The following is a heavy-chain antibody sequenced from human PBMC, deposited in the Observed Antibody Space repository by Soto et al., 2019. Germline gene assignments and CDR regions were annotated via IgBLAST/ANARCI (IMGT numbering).Heavy chain of an antibody. CDR2: IWYDGSNK. V-gene: IGHV3-33*01. Sequence: QVQLVESGGGVVQPGRSLRLSCAASGFTFSSYGMHWVRQAPGKGLEWVAVIWYDGSNKYYADSVKGRFTISRDNSKNTLYLQMNSLRAEDTAVYYCARGRGNWRIVGANPGAFDIWGQGTMVTVSS. CDR3: ARGRGNWRIVGANPGAFDI. CDR1: GFTFSSYG. J-gene: IGHJ3*02. D-gene: IGHD1-26*01.